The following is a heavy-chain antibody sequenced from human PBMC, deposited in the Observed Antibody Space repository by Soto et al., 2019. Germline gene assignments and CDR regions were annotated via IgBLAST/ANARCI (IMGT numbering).Heavy chain of an antibody. CDR2: INHSGST. Sequence: QVQLQQWGAGLLKPSETLSLTCAVYGGSFSGYYWSWIRQPPGKGLEWIGEINHSGSTNYNPSLKSRVTISVDTSKNQFSLKLSSVTAADTAVYYCARVIEALAYCYFYMDVWGKGTTVTVSS. J-gene: IGHJ6*03. V-gene: IGHV4-34*01. CDR3: ARVIEALAYCYFYMDV. CDR1: GGSFSGYY.